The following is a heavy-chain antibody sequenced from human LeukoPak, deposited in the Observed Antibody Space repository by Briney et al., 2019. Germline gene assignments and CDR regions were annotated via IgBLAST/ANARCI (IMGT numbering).Heavy chain of an antibody. CDR3: ARDWRLRSRGEGYYYYMDV. D-gene: IGHD5-12*01. J-gene: IGHJ6*03. CDR2: INPSGGST. Sequence: ASVKVSCKASGYTFTSYYMHWVRQAPGQGLEWMGIINPSGGSTSYAQKFQGRVTMTRDTSMSTVFMELSSLRSEDTAVYYCARDWRLRSRGEGYYYYMDVWGKGTTVTVSS. V-gene: IGHV1-46*01. CDR1: GYTFTSYY.